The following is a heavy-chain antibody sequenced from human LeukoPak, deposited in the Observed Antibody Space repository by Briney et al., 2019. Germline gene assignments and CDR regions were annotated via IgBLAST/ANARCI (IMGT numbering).Heavy chain of an antibody. J-gene: IGHJ4*02. CDR3: ARGGATTNIAAL. V-gene: IGHV1-2*02. Sequence: ASVKVSCKASGYTFTDYYIHWVRQAPGQGLEWMGWINPNSGGTNYAQKFQGRVTMTRGTSISTAYMELSRLSSDDTAVYYCARGGATTNIAALWGQGTLVTVSS. CDR2: INPNSGGT. D-gene: IGHD6-6*01. CDR1: GYTFTDYY.